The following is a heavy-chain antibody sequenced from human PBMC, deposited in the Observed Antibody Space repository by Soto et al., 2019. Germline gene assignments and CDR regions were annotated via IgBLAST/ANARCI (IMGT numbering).Heavy chain of an antibody. D-gene: IGHD3-22*01. CDR2: IIPIFGTP. J-gene: IGHJ6*02. CDR3: ARGDATKIVVTTYYGLDV. Sequence: HVQVVQSGAEVKKLGSSVKVSCKASGGSFSNYGFSWVRQAPGQGLEWMGGIIPIFGTPHYAQKFRDRVTITADESTSTVYMELSSLTSEDTAVYYCARGDATKIVVTTYYGLDVWGQGTTVTVSS. V-gene: IGHV1-69*12. CDR1: GGSFSNYG.